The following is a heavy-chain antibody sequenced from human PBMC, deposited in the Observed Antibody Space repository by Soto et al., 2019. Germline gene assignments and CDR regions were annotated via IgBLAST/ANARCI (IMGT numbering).Heavy chain of an antibody. J-gene: IGHJ4*02. CDR3: ARYCSSTSCKTRGSGFEY. V-gene: IGHV3-11*01. CDR2: ISPSSDTK. Sequence: GGSLRLSCAASGFIFKDWYLSWIRQAPGKGLEWVSYISPSSDTKYYADSVKGRFAISRDNANGSVSLHMNSLRAEDTAVYYCARYCSSTSCKTRGSGFEYCGQGTLVTVSS. CDR1: GFIFKDWY. D-gene: IGHD2-2*01.